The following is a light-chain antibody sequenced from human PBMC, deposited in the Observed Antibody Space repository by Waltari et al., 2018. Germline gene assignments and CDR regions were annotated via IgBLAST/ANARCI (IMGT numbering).Light chain of an antibody. CDR3: QQYGSSPPIT. CDR2: GAS. CDR1: KSVTNIY. V-gene: IGKV3-20*01. J-gene: IGKJ5*01. Sequence: EIELTQSPGTLSLSPGERATLSCRASKSVTNIYLAWYQQKPGQAPRLLIYGASNRATGVPYRFSGSGSGIDFTLTISRLEPDDSAMYYCQQYGSSPPITFGQGTRLDIK.